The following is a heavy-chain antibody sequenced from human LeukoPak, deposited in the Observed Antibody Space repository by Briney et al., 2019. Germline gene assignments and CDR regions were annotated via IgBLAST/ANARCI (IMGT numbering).Heavy chain of an antibody. CDR2: ISAYNGNT. CDR3: ARDRSFNYYDSSGYNY. Sequence: ASVKVSCKASGYTFTSYGISWVRQAPGQGLEWMGWISAYNGNTNYAQKLQGRVTMTTDTSTSTAYMELRSPRSDDTAVYYCARDRSFNYYDSSGYNYWGQGTLVTVSS. CDR1: GYTFTSYG. V-gene: IGHV1-18*01. D-gene: IGHD3-22*01. J-gene: IGHJ4*02.